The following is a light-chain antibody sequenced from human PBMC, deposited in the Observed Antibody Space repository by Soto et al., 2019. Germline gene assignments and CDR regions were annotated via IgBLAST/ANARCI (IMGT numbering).Light chain of an antibody. V-gene: IGLV2-14*01. J-gene: IGLJ1*01. CDR2: DVS. CDR1: SSDAGGYNY. CDR3: SSYTSSSTRV. Sequence: QSVLTQPASVSGSPGQSITISCTGTSSDAGGYNYVSWYQQHPGKAPKLMIYDVSNRPSGVSNRFSGSKSGNTASLTISGLQAEDEADYYCSSYTSSSTRVFGTGNKVTVL.